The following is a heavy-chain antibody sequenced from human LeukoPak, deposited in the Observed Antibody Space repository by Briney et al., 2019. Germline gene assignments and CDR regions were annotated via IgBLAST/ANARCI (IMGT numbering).Heavy chain of an antibody. CDR1: GGSISSSSYY. CDR2: IYYSGST. V-gene: IGHV4-39*01. D-gene: IGHD3-16*02. J-gene: IGHJ4*02. Sequence: SETLSLTGPGSGGSISSSSYYWGWIRQPPGKGLEWIGSIYYSGSTFYNPSLKSRVTISVDTSKNQFSLKLSSVTAADTAVYYCARSQNNHSKNRNKGIFGYWGQGTLVTVSS. CDR3: ARSQNNHSKNRNKGIFGY.